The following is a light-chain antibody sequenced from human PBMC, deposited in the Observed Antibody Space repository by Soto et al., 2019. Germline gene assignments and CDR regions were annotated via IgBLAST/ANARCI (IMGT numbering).Light chain of an antibody. CDR1: QTISSW. V-gene: IGKV1-5*03. Sequence: IQVTQSPSTLSGSGVGRVTITYRASQTISSWLAWYQQKPGKAPKLLIYKASTLKSGVPSRFSGSGSGTEFTLTISSLQPDDFATYYCQHYNSYSEAFGQGTKVDIK. J-gene: IGKJ1*01. CDR2: KAS. CDR3: QHYNSYSEA.